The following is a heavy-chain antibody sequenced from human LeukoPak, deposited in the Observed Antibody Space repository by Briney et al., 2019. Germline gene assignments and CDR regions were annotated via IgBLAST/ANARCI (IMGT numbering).Heavy chain of an antibody. V-gene: IGHV4-59*01. CDR2: IYYTGTT. CDR1: GGSISIYY. Sequence: PSETLSLTCSVSGGSISIYYWTWIRRIPGKGLEWIGYIYYTGTTNYNPLFESGATISVDTSKNQFSLKLPSVTAADTAVYFCARGEDFERYYLAYWGQGTLVTVSS. J-gene: IGHJ4*02. CDR3: ARGEDFERYYLAY. D-gene: IGHD3-9*01.